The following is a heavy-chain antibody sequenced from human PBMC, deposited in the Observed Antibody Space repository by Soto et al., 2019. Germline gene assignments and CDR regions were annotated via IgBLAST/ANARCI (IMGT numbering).Heavy chain of an antibody. Sequence: EVQLVESGGGLVQPGGSLRLSCAASGFTFRSYWVHWVRQVPGKGLVWVSRISNDGSSTSYADSVKGRFTISRDNAKNTLYLQMSSLRAEDTAVYYCTRSDYYGSGSYIYYYGMDVWGQGTTVTVSS. J-gene: IGHJ6*02. CDR1: GFTFRSYW. D-gene: IGHD3-10*01. CDR3: TRSDYYGSGSYIYYYGMDV. V-gene: IGHV3-74*01. CDR2: ISNDGSST.